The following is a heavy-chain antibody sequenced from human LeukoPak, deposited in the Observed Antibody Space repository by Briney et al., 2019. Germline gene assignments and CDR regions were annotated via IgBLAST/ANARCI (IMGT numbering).Heavy chain of an antibody. CDR2: ISGSGGST. CDR3: AKVFSSLPAEYFQH. J-gene: IGHJ1*01. V-gene: IGHV3-23*01. D-gene: IGHD2-15*01. CDR1: GFTFSSYA. Sequence: GGSLTLSCAASGFTFSSYAMSWVRQAPGKGLEWVSAISGSGGSTYYADSVKGRLTISRDNSKNTLYLQMNSLRAEDTAVYYCAKVFSSLPAEYFQHWGQGTLVTVSS.